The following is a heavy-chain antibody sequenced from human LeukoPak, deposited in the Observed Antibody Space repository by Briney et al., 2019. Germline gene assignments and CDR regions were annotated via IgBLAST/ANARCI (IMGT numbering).Heavy chain of an antibody. V-gene: IGHV3-21*01. CDR1: GFTFNTYS. Sequence: GGSLRLSCAASGFTFNTYSFNWVRQAPGKGLEWVSSITTSGSKSYADSVKGRFTISRDNAKNLVYLQMNSLRVEDTAVYYCARDRIGVGLMVYVTAYYFDYWGQGTLATVSS. D-gene: IGHD2-8*01. J-gene: IGHJ4*02. CDR3: ARDRIGVGLMVYVTAYYFDY. CDR2: ITTSGSK.